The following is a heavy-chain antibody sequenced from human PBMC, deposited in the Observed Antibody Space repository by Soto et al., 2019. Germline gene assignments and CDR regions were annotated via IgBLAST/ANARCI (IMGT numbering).Heavy chain of an antibody. CDR1: GFTVSSNY. J-gene: IGHJ4*02. CDR3: ASYDLEGYYFDY. Sequence: GESLKISCAASGFTVSSNYMSWVRQAPGKGLEWVSVIYSGGSTYYADSVKGRFTISRDNSKNTLYLQMNSLRAEDTAVYYCASYDLEGYYFDYWGQGTLVTVSS. V-gene: IGHV3-53*01. CDR2: IYSGGST. D-gene: IGHD3-3*01.